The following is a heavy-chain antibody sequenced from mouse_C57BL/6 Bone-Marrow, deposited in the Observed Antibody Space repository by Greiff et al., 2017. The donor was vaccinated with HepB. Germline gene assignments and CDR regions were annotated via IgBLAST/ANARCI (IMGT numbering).Heavy chain of an antibody. D-gene: IGHD1-1*01. V-gene: IGHV5-12*01. J-gene: IGHJ1*03. CDR3: ARQITTVVAHWYFDV. Sequence: EVHLVESGGGLVQPGGSLKLSCAASGFTFSDYYMYWVRQTPEKRLEWVAYISNGGGSTYYPDTVKGRFTISRDNAKNTLYLQMSRLKSEDTAMYYCARQITTVVAHWYFDVWGTGTTVTVSS. CDR1: GFTFSDYY. CDR2: ISNGGGST.